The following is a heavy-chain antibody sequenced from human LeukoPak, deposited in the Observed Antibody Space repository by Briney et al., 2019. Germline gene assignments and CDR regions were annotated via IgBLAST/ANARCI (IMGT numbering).Heavy chain of an antibody. V-gene: IGHV3-30-3*01. CDR1: GFTFSSYA. CDR3: ARSRAAAGTGYFDY. CDR2: ISYDGSNK. Sequence: GGSLRLSCAASGFTFSSYAMHWVRQAPGKGLEWVAVISYDGSNKYYADSVKGRFTISRDNDKNLLYVQMNSLRAEDTAVYYCARSRAAAGTGYFDYWGQGTLVTVSS. D-gene: IGHD6-13*01. J-gene: IGHJ4*02.